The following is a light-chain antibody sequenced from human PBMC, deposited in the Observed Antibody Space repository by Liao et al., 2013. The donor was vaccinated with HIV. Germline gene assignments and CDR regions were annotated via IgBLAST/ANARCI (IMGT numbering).Light chain of an antibody. CDR2: YDS. CDR1: NIGSKS. J-gene: IGLJ1*01. V-gene: IGLV3-21*01. CDR3: QVWDNSRDHYV. Sequence: SYELTQPPSVSVAPGKTARITCGGNNIGSKSVHWYLQKPGQAPVVVIYYDSDRPSGIPERFSGSNSGNTATLTISGVEAGDEADYYCQVWDNSRDHYVFGSGTKVTVL.